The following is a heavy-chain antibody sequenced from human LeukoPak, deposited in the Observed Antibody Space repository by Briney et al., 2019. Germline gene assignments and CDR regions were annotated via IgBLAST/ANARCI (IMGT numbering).Heavy chain of an antibody. CDR2: IYYSGST. Sequence: SETLSLTCTVSGGSLSSSSYYWGWIRQPPVKGLEWIGSIYYSGSTYYNPSLKSRVTISVDTSKNQFSLKLSSVTAADTAVYYCARRPHRSSTNWFDPWGQGTLVTVSS. D-gene: IGHD2-2*01. V-gene: IGHV4-39*01. CDR1: GGSLSSSSYY. CDR3: ARRPHRSSTNWFDP. J-gene: IGHJ5*02.